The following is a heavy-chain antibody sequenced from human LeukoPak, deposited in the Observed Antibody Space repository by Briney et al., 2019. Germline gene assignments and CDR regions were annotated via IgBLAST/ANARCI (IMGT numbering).Heavy chain of an antibody. J-gene: IGHJ6*02. V-gene: IGHV3-49*04. CDR3: TRGPMQLWLYHGMDV. CDR2: IRSKTYGGTT. D-gene: IGHD5-18*01. CDR1: GFTFGDHA. Sequence: GGSLRLSCTVSGFTFGDHAMSWVRQAPGKGLEWVGFIRSKTYGGTTEYAASVKGRFIISRDDSTSIAYLQMNSLKTEDTAVYYCTRGPMQLWLYHGMDVWGQGTTVTVSS.